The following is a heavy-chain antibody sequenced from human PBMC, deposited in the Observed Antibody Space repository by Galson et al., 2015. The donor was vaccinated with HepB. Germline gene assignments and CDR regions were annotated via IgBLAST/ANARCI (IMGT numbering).Heavy chain of an antibody. CDR1: AFTFSSYA. Sequence: SLRLSCAASAFTFSSYAMHWVRQAPGKGLEWVAVISYDGSNKYYADSVKGRFTISRDNSKNTLSLQMNSLRTEDTAMYYCARGGRDYALGNYYNGGLGMDVWGQGTTVTVSS. J-gene: IGHJ6*02. V-gene: IGHV3-30*04. CDR3: ARGGRDYALGNYYNGGLGMDV. D-gene: IGHD3-10*01. CDR2: ISYDGSNK.